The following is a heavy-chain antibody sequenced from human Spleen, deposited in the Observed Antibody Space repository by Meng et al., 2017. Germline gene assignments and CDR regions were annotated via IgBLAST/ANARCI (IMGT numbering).Heavy chain of an antibody. CDR1: GFTFSRNG. CDR2: IWFDGSNK. D-gene: IGHD3-10*01. J-gene: IGHJ4*02. Sequence: GESLKISCAASGFTFSRNGMHWVRQAPGKGLEWLAVIWFDGSNKYYTDSVKGRFTISRDNSKNTLSLQMNSLRAEDTAVYYCAREDYYGSGSYLVYWGQGTLVTVSS. CDR3: AREDYYGSGSYLVY. V-gene: IGHV3-30*19.